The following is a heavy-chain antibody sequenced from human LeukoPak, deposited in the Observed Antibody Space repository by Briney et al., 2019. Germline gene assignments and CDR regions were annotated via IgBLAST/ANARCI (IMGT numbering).Heavy chain of an antibody. CDR1: GYTFTSYA. D-gene: IGHD5-18*01. V-gene: IGHV1-3*01. J-gene: IGHJ4*02. Sequence: ASVKVSCKASGYTFTSYAMHWVRQAPGQRLEWMGWINAGNGNTKYSQKFQGRVTITRDTSASTAYMKLSSLRSEDTAVYYCARAGDTAMAPLGYWGQGTLVTVSS. CDR2: INAGNGNT. CDR3: ARAGDTAMAPLGY.